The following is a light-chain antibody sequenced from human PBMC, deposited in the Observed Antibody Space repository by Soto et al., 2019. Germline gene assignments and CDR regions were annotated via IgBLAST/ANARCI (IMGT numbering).Light chain of an antibody. J-gene: IGLJ2*01. CDR2: DVS. Sequence: QSALTKPASVSGSPGQSVTISCTGTSSDVGGYNYVSWYQQHPGKAPKLMIYDVSNRPSGVSNRFSGSKSGNTASLTISGLQAEDESDYYCSSYTRSSTLVFGGGTKVTVL. CDR1: SSDVGGYNY. V-gene: IGLV2-14*01. CDR3: SSYTRSSTLV.